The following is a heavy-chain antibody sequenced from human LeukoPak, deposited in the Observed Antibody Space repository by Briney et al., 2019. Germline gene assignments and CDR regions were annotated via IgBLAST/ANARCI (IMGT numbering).Heavy chain of an antibody. V-gene: IGHV4-39*01. CDR1: GGSISSSSYY. Sequence: SETLSLTCTVSGGSISSSSYYWGWIRQPPGKGLEWIGSIYYSGSPYCNPSLKSRVTVSVDTSKNQFSLKLSSVTAADTAVYYCARLLYDRSGYYYFDSWGQGTLVTVSS. J-gene: IGHJ4*02. CDR2: IYYSGSP. D-gene: IGHD3-22*01. CDR3: ARLLYDRSGYYYFDS.